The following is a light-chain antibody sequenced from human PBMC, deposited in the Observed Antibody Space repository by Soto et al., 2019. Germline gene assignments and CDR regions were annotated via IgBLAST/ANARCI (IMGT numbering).Light chain of an antibody. CDR1: GASIAINY. J-gene: IGLJ2*01. CDR3: KSYDSSIVV. Sequence: NFMLTQPHSVAESLGQMVTISCTGRGASIAINYEQWYQQRPGSAPTTVIYEDNQRPSGVADLFSGSIDSSSNSASLTISGLKTEDEADYYCKSYDSSIVVFCGGTKVTVL. CDR2: EDN. V-gene: IGLV6-57*02.